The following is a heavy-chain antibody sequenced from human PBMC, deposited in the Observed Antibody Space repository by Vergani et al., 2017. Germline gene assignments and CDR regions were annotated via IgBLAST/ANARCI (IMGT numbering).Heavy chain of an antibody. CDR2: IYHSGIT. V-gene: IGHV4-38-2*01. CDR1: GYSISSGYY. D-gene: IGHD6-19*01. Sequence: QVQLQESGPGLVKPSETLSLTCAVSGYSISSGYYWGWIRQPPGKGLEWIGSIYHSGITYYNPSLKSRVTISVDTSKNQFSLKLSCVTAADTAVYFCARHSTVEWLVKLGWIDPWGKGILVTVSS. CDR3: ARHSTVEWLVKLGWIDP. J-gene: IGHJ5*02.